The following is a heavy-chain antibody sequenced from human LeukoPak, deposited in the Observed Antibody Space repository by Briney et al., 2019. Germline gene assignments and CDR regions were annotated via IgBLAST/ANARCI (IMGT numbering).Heavy chain of an antibody. J-gene: IGHJ5*02. CDR3: ARDYYGRFDP. D-gene: IGHD3-10*01. V-gene: IGHV4-59*01. Sequence: SETLSLTCTVSGGFISSYYWSWIRQPPGKGLEWIGYIYYSGSTNYNPSLKSRVTISVDTSKNQFSLKLSSVTAADTAVYYCARDYYGRFDPWGQGTLVTVSS. CDR1: GGFISSYY. CDR2: IYYSGST.